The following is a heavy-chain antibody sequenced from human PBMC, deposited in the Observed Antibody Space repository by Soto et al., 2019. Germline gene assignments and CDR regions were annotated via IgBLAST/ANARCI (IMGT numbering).Heavy chain of an antibody. D-gene: IGHD3-10*02. CDR1: GFTFSSYA. CDR2: ISGSGGST. Sequence: PGESLRISCAASGFTFSSYAMSWVRQAPGKGLEWVSAISGSGGSTYYADSVKGRFTISRDNSKNTLYLQMNSLRAEDTAVYYCAKVRAVRAVPPARFDYWGQGTLVTVSS. V-gene: IGHV3-23*01. J-gene: IGHJ4*02. CDR3: AKVRAVRAVPPARFDY.